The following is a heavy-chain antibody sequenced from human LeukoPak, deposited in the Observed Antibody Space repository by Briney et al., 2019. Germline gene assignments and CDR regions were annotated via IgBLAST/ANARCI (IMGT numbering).Heavy chain of an antibody. CDR2: ISGDGGST. CDR3: VRAAGS. Sequence: GGSLRLSCVASGFTFDDDAMHWVRQAPAKGLGWVSLISGDGGSTYYADSVKGRFTISRDNSKNSLYLQMNSLRSEDTALYYCVRAAGSWGQGTLVTVSS. J-gene: IGHJ5*02. CDR1: GFTFDDDA. D-gene: IGHD2-15*01. V-gene: IGHV3-43*02.